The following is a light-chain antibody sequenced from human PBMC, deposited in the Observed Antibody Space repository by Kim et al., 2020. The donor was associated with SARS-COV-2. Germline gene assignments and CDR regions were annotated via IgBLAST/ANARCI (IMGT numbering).Light chain of an antibody. CDR1: QSVLYSSNNKNY. V-gene: IGKV4-1*01. CDR3: QQYLDT. CDR2: WAS. Sequence: DIVMTQSPDSLAVSLGERATINCKSSQSVLYSSNNKNYLAWYQQKPGQPPKLLIYWASNRESGVPDRFSGSGSGTDFTLTISSLQAEDVAVYYCQQYLDTFGQGTKLEI. J-gene: IGKJ2*01.